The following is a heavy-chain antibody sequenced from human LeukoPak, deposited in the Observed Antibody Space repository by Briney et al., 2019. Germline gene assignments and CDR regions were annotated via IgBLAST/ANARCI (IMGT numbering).Heavy chain of an antibody. CDR1: RGSISSYY. J-gene: IGHJ6*02. Sequence: SETLSLTCTASRGSISSYYWSWIRQPPGKGLEWVGYIYYSGSTNYNPSLKSRVTISVDTSKNQLSLKLSSVAAADAAVYYCARGGATVTTSGGDYYGMDVWGQGTTVTVSS. CDR3: ARGGATVTTSGGDYYGMDV. D-gene: IGHD4-17*01. CDR2: IYYSGST. V-gene: IGHV4-59*01.